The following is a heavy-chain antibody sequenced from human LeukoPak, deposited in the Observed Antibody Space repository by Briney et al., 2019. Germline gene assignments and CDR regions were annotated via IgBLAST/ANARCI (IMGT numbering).Heavy chain of an antibody. V-gene: IGHV4-4*02. D-gene: IGHD3-10*01. Sequence: SETLSLTCAASGGSISSSKWWSWVRQPPGKGLEWIGEIYHSGSTNYNPSLKRRVTISVDKSKTQFYLKLSSVTAADTAVYYCARAPMVRGVITPYYFDYWGQGTLVTVSS. CDR2: IYHSGST. CDR3: ARAPMVRGVITPYYFDY. J-gene: IGHJ4*02. CDR1: GGSISSSKW.